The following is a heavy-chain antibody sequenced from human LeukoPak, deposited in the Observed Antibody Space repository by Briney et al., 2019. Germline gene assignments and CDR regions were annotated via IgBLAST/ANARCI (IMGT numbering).Heavy chain of an antibody. Sequence: SETLSLTCTVSGGSISSYYWSWIRQPAGKGLEWIGRIYTSGSTNYNPSLKSRVTISVDTSKNQFSLNLSSVTAADTAVYYCARTVVPAAPGAFDIWGQGTMVTVSS. CDR2: IYTSGST. V-gene: IGHV4-4*07. J-gene: IGHJ3*02. D-gene: IGHD2-2*01. CDR1: GGSISSYY. CDR3: ARTVVPAAPGAFDI.